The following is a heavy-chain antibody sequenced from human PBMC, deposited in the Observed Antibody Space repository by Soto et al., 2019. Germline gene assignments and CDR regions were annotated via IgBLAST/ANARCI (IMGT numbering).Heavy chain of an antibody. CDR3: ARGSSGGSCYRN. CDR1: GGSFSGYY. V-gene: IGHV4-34*01. CDR2: INHSGST. J-gene: IGHJ4*02. D-gene: IGHD2-15*01. Sequence: SETLSLTCAVYGGSFSGYYWSWIRQPPGKGLEWIGEINHSGSTNYNPSLKSRVTISVDTSKNQFSLKLSSVTAADTAVYYCARGSSGGSCYRNWGQGTLVTVSS.